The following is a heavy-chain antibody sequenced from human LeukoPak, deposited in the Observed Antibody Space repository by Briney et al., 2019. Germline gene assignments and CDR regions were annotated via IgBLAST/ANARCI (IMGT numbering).Heavy chain of an antibody. CDR1: GYSFTSYW. CDR2: IYPDDSDT. D-gene: IGHD4-17*01. Sequence: GESLKISCKGSGYSFTSYWIGWVRQMPGKGLEGGGIIYPDDSDTRYSPSFQDQVTISADKSISTAYLQWSSLKASDTAMYYCARHYPGGDYFIDYWGQGTLVTVSS. CDR3: ARHYPGGDYFIDY. J-gene: IGHJ4*02. V-gene: IGHV5-51*01.